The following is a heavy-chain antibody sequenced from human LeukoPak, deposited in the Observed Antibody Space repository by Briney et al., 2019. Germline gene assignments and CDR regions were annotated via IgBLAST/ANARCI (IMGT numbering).Heavy chain of an antibody. CDR3: ARHFSSSWAKVLNWFDP. CDR2: IYYSGST. V-gene: IGHV4-39*01. J-gene: IGHJ5*02. D-gene: IGHD6-13*01. Sequence: SETLSLTCTVSGGSISSGSYYWGWIRQPPGKGLEWIGSIYYSGSTCYNPSLKSRVTISVDTSKNQFSLKLSSVTAADTAVYYCARHFSSSWAKVLNWFDPWGQGTLVTVSS. CDR1: GGSISSGSYY.